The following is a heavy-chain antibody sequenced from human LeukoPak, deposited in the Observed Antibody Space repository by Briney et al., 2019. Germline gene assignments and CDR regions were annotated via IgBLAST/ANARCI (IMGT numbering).Heavy chain of an antibody. CDR3: AAPPVGSGWYDALQH. J-gene: IGHJ1*01. CDR1: GFTFSDYW. D-gene: IGHD6-19*01. CDR2: IKQDGSEK. Sequence: GGSLRLSCVASGFTFSDYWMSWVRQAPGKGLEWVANIKQDGSEKYYVDSVKGRFTISRDNAKNSLYLQMSSLRVEDTAVYYCAAPPVGSGWYDALQHWGQGTLVTVSS. V-gene: IGHV3-7*01.